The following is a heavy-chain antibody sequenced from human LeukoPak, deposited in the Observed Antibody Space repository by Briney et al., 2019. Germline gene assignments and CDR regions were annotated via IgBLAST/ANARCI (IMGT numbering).Heavy chain of an antibody. J-gene: IGHJ4*02. V-gene: IGHV3-11*04. CDR1: GFTFSDYY. CDR2: ISSSGNTR. CDR3: AWGGIAAFDS. Sequence: PGRSLRLSCAASGFTFSDYYMSWIRQAPGKGLEWVAYISSSGNTRYYADSVKGRFTISRDNAKNSLYLQMNSLRAEDTAVYYCAWGGIAAFDSWGQGTLVTVSS. D-gene: IGHD2-21*01.